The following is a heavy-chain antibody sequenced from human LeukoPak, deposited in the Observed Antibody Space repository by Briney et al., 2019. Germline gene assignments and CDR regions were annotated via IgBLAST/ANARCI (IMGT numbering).Heavy chain of an antibody. Sequence: PGGSLRLSCAASGFTFSSYEMNWVRQAPGKGLEWVAHISSGGNVEYYLDSVRGRFTMSRDNAKSLLFLQMNSLSAEDTAVYYCARDTLNGPLVISLDYWGQGALVTVSS. CDR2: ISSGGNVE. D-gene: IGHD3-9*01. J-gene: IGHJ4*02. V-gene: IGHV3-48*03. CDR1: GFTFSSYE. CDR3: ARDTLNGPLVISLDY.